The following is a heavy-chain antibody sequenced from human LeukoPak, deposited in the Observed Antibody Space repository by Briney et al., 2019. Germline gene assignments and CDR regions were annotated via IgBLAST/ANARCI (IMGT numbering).Heavy chain of an antibody. J-gene: IGHJ6*03. D-gene: IGHD2-8*01. V-gene: IGHV3-64*01. CDR1: GFTFSSYA. Sequence: PGGSLRLSCAASGFTFSSYAMHWVRQAPGKGLEYVSAISSNGGSTYYANPVKGRFTISRDNSKNTLYLQMGSLRAEDMAVYYCARDQCPRGPKWCMKEYYYYYMDVWGKGTTVTVSS. CDR3: ARDQCPRGPKWCMKEYYYYYMDV. CDR2: ISSNGGST.